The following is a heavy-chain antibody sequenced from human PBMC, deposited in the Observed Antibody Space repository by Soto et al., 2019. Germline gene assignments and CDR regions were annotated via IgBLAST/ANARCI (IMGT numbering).Heavy chain of an antibody. CDR1: GYTFTSYG. CDR3: ARDSRGWPEHYFDH. CDR2: ISGYNDNT. J-gene: IGHJ4*02. D-gene: IGHD6-19*01. V-gene: IGHV1-18*01. Sequence: ASVKVSCKASGYTFTSYGISWLRQAPGQGLEWMGWISGYNDNTNYAQNFQARVTMTTDTSTSTAYMELGSLRSDDTAVYYCARDSRGWPEHYFDHWGQGTLVTVSS.